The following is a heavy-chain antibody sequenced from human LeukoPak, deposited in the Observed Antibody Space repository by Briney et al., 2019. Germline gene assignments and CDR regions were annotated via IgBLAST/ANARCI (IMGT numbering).Heavy chain of an antibody. CDR1: GFTVSSNY. V-gene: IGHV3-53*04. CDR3: ASRITGTTSRDAFDI. J-gene: IGHJ3*02. CDR2: IYSGGST. D-gene: IGHD1-20*01. Sequence: GGSLRLSCAASGFTVSSNYMSWVRQAPGKGLEWVSVIYSGGSTYYAASVKGRFTISRHNSKNTLYLQMNSLRAEDTAVYYCASRITGTTSRDAFDIWGQGTMVTVSS.